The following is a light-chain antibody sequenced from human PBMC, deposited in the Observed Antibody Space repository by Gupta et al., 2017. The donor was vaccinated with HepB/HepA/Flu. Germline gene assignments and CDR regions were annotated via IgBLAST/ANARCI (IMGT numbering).Light chain of an antibody. CDR3: QQNDSTPMYT. CDR1: QSISSY. CDR2: AAS. V-gene: IGKV1-39*01. Sequence: DIQMTQSPSSLSASVGDRVTITCRASQSISSYLNWYQQKPGKAPKLLIYAASSFQSGVPSRFSGSGSGTDFTLTISSLQPEDFATYYCQQNDSTPMYTFGQGTKLEIK. J-gene: IGKJ2*01.